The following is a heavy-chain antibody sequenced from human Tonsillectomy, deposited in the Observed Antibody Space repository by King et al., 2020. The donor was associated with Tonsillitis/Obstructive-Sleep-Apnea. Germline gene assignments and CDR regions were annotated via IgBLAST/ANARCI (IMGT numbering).Heavy chain of an antibody. D-gene: IGHD2-21*02. CDR3: ARGNCGGDCYAWFDP. Sequence: VQLVESGAEVKKPGASVKVSCKASGYTFTGYYMHWVRQAPGQGLEWMGWINPNSGGTNYAQKFQGRVTMTRDTSISAAYVELSRLTSDDTAVYYCARGNCGGDCYAWFDPWGQGTLVTVSS. CDR1: GYTFTGYY. V-gene: IGHV1-2*02. J-gene: IGHJ5*02. CDR2: INPNSGGT.